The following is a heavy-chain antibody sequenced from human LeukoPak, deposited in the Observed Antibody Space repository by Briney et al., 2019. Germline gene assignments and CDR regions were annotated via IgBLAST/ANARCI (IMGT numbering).Heavy chain of an antibody. J-gene: IGHJ4*02. D-gene: IGHD5-18*01. V-gene: IGHV3-21*01. Sequence: GGSLRLSCAASGFTFSSYSMNWVRQAPGKGLEWVSSISSSSSYIYYADSVKGRFTISRDNAKNSLYLQMNSLRAEDTAVYYCARDGGYSYGYFDYWGQGSLVTVSS. CDR3: ARDGGYSYGYFDY. CDR1: GFTFSSYS. CDR2: ISSSSSYI.